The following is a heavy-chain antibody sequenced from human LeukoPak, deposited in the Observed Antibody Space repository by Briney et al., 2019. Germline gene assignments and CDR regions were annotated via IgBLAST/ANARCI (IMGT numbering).Heavy chain of an antibody. Sequence: GSLRLSCAASGFTFSSYWMSWVRQAPGKGLEWVANIKQDGSEKYYVDSVKGRFTISRDNAKNSLYLQMNSLRAEDTAVYYCARDRVTMVRGVNYYFDYWGQGTLVTVSS. V-gene: IGHV3-7*05. CDR1: GFTFSSYW. CDR3: ARDRVTMVRGVNYYFDY. D-gene: IGHD3-10*01. CDR2: IKQDGSEK. J-gene: IGHJ4*02.